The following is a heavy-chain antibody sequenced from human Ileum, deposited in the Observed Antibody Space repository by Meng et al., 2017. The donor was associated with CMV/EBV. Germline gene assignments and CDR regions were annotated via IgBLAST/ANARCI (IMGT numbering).Heavy chain of an antibody. CDR2: IYSDGET. V-gene: IGHV3-53*01. CDR3: ARAPRPTVFRGLDV. J-gene: IGHJ6*02. CDR1: GLTVSNSF. Sequence: GESLKISCAASGLTVSNSFMTWVRQAPGRGLDWVSTIYSDGETYYADSVKGRLTISRDNFKNTIYLEMHSLRAEDTAMYYCARAPRPTVFRGLDVWGRGTTVTVSS.